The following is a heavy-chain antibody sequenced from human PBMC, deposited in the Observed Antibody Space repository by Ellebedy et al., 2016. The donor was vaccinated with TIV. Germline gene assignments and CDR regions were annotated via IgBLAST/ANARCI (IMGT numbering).Heavy chain of an antibody. CDR2: ISAYNGNT. CDR3: ARDHPIREYNWFDP. CDR1: GYTFTSYG. V-gene: IGHV1-18*01. D-gene: IGHD3-10*01. J-gene: IGHJ5*02. Sequence: AASVKVSCKASGYTFTSYGISWARQAPGQGLEWMGWISAYNGNTNYAQKLQGRVTMTTDTSTSTAYMELRSLRSDDTAVYYCARDHPIREYNWFDPWGQGTLVTVSS.